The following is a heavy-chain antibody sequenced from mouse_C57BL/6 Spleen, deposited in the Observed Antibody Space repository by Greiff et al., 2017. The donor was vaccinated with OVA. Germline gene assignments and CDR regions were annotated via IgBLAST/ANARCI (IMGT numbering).Heavy chain of an antibody. Sequence: EVHLVESGGGLVKPGGSLKLSCAASGFTFSDYGMHWVRQAPEKGLEWVAYISSGSSTIYYADTVKGRFTISRDNAKNTLFLQMTSLRSEDTAMYYCARYYGSSSQFDDWGQGTTLTVSS. V-gene: IGHV5-17*01. CDR1: GFTFSDYG. D-gene: IGHD1-1*01. CDR2: ISSGSSTI. CDR3: ARYYGSSSQFDD. J-gene: IGHJ2*01.